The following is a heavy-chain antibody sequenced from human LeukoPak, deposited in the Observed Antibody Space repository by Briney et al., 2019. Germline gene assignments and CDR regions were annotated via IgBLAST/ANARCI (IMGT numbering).Heavy chain of an antibody. V-gene: IGHV4-4*07. CDR3: ARVDPYYYYYGMDV. D-gene: IGHD3-9*01. CDR2: VYSSGST. CDR1: GGSISSYY. J-gene: IGHJ6*02. Sequence: SETLSLTCSVSGGSISSYYWSWIRQPAEKGLVWIGRVYSSGSTNYNPSLKSRVTMSVDTSKNQISLKLSSVTAADTAVYYCARVDPYYYYYGMDVWGQGTTVTVSS.